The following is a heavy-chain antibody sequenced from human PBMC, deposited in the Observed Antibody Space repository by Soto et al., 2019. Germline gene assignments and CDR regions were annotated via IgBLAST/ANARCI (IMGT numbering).Heavy chain of an antibody. Sequence: QVQLVQSGAEVKKPGSSVKVSCEASGGNFNSYRINWVRQAPGQGLEWMGGIIPTFGTANYAQKFQGRVTISADESTRTVYMELASLRPDDTAVYYCARRTTGTTPVYGMDVWGQGTTVTVSS. CDR1: GGNFNSYR. J-gene: IGHJ6*02. CDR3: ARRTTGTTPVYGMDV. CDR2: IIPTFGTA. V-gene: IGHV1-69*12. D-gene: IGHD1-1*01.